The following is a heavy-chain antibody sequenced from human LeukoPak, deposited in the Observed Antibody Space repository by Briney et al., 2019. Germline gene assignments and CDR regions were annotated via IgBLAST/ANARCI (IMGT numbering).Heavy chain of an antibody. CDR1: GFTFSSYA. J-gene: IGHJ4*02. CDR3: ARAARGESGIAAKY. CDR2: ISYDGSNK. V-gene: IGHV3-30-3*01. Sequence: AGGSLRLSCAASGFTFSSYAMHWVRQAPGKGLEWVAVISYDGSNKYYADSVKGRFTISRDNSKNTLYLQMNSLRAEDTAVYYCARAARGESGIAAKYWGQGTLVTVSS. D-gene: IGHD6-13*01.